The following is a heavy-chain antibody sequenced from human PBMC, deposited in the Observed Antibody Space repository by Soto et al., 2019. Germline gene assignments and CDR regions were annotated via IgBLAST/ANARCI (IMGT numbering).Heavy chain of an antibody. D-gene: IGHD6-6*01. J-gene: IGHJ5*02. CDR1: GYTFTSYD. CDR3: ARERRSIAASCFDP. Sequence: QVQLVQSGAEVKKPGASVKVSCKASGYTFTSYDLNWVRQATGQGLEWMGWMNPNSGNTAYAQKFQGRVTMTRNTSISTAYMELSSLRSEDTAVYYCARERRSIAASCFDPWGQGTLVTVSS. V-gene: IGHV1-8*01. CDR2: MNPNSGNT.